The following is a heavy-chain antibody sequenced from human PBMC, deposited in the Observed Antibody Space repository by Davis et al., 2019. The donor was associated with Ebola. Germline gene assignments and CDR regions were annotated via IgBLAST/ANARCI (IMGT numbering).Heavy chain of an antibody. CDR1: GDSISSYY. CDR3: AREGPFTNQYYLDY. Sequence: SETLSLTCTVSGDSISSYYWGWIRQPPGKGLEWIGSIYHSGSTYYNPSLKSRVTISVDTSKNQFSLKLSSVTAADTAVYYCAREGPFTNQYYLDYWGQGTLVTVSS. CDR2: IYHSGST. V-gene: IGHV4-38-2*02. J-gene: IGHJ4*02. D-gene: IGHD2-8*01.